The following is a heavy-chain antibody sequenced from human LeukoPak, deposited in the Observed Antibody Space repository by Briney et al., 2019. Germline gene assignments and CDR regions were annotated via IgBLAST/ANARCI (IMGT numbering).Heavy chain of an antibody. CDR2: VYSGGLT. Sequence: GGSLRLSCAASGFTVSDNYMSWVRQAPGKGLEWVSTVYSGGLTYYADPVKGRFTISRDNSKNTLYLQMSSLRAEDTAVYYCVGDRWPGLGDFWGQGTTVTASS. CDR3: VGDRWPGLGDF. V-gene: IGHV3-66*01. CDR1: GFTVSDNY. D-gene: IGHD6-19*01. J-gene: IGHJ6*02.